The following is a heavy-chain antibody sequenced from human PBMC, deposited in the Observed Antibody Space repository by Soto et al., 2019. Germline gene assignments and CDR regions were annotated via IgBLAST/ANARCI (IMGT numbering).Heavy chain of an antibody. V-gene: IGHV4-39*01. J-gene: IGHJ4*02. CDR3: ARRVREVRGVRPFDY. D-gene: IGHD3-10*01. Sequence: SETLSLTCTVSGGPISSSSYYLGWIRQPPGKGLEWIGSIYYSGSTYYNPSLKSRVTISVDTSKNQFSLKLSSVTAADTAVYYCARRVREVRGVRPFDYWGQGTLVTVSS. CDR2: IYYSGST. CDR1: GGPISSSSYY.